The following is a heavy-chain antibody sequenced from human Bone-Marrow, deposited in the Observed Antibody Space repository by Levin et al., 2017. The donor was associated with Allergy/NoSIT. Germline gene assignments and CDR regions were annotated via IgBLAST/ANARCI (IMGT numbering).Heavy chain of an antibody. V-gene: IGHV4-30-2*01. CDR1: GGSISSGGYS. D-gene: IGHD3-10*01. J-gene: IGHJ4*02. CDR3: ARGGFGEWFDY. Sequence: LRLSCAVSGGSISSGGYSWSWIRQPPGKGLEWIGYIYHSGSTYYNPSLKSRVTISVDRSKNQFSLKLSSVTAADTAVYYCARGGFGEWFDYWGQGTLVTVSS. CDR2: IYHSGST.